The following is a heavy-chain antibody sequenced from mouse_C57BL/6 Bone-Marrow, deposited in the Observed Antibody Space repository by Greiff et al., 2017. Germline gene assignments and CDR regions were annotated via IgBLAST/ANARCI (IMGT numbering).Heavy chain of an antibody. Sequence: QVTLKVCGPGILQPSQTLSLTCSFSGFSLSTFGMGVGWIRQPSGKGLEWLAHIWWDDDKYYNPALKSRLTISKDTSKNQVFLKIANVDTADTATYDCARPYDYDGFYYAMDYWGQGTSVTVSS. J-gene: IGHJ4*01. CDR3: ARPYDYDGFYYAMDY. CDR2: IWWDDDK. D-gene: IGHD2-4*01. CDR1: GFSLSTFGMG. V-gene: IGHV8-8*01.